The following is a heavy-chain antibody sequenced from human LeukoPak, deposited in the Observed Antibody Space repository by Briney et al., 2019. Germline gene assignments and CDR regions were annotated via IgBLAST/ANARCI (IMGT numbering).Heavy chain of an antibody. CDR2: IYTSGTI. CDR3: ARLTQDYYYYYMGV. CDR1: GGSISSYY. Sequence: SETLSLTCTVSGGSISSYYWSWIRQPAGTALEWIGRIYTSGTITYNPSLKSRVTMSVDTSKNQFSLKLSSVTAADTAVFYCARLTQDYYYYYMGVWGKGTTVTISS. V-gene: IGHV4-4*07. J-gene: IGHJ6*03.